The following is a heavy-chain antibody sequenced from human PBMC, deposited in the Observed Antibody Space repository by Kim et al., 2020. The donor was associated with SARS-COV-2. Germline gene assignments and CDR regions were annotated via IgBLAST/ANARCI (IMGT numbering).Heavy chain of an antibody. V-gene: IGHV1-46*01. CDR2: INPSGGST. Sequence: ASVKVSCKASGYTFTSYYMHWVRQAPGQGLEWMGIINPSGGSTSYAQKFQGRVTMTRDTSTSTVYMELSSLRSEDTAVYYCARDLNDILTGYDLVHLDYWGQGTLVTVSS. J-gene: IGHJ4*02. CDR3: ARDLNDILTGYDLVHLDY. D-gene: IGHD3-9*01. CDR1: GYTFTSYY.